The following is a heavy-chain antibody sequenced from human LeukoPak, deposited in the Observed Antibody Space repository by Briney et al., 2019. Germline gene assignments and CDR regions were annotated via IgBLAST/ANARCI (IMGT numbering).Heavy chain of an antibody. CDR3: ARVKGSGYRNSIDY. Sequence: TGGSLRLSCAASGFTFSSYEMNWVRQAPGKGLEWFSYISSSGSTTYYADSVKGRFTISRDNAKNSLYLQMNSLRAEDTALYYCARVKGSGYRNSIDYWGQGTLLTVSS. J-gene: IGHJ4*02. CDR2: ISSSGSTT. D-gene: IGHD3-3*01. CDR1: GFTFSSYE. V-gene: IGHV3-48*03.